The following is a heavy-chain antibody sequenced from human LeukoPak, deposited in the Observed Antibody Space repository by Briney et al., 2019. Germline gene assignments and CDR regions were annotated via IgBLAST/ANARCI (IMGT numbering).Heavy chain of an antibody. V-gene: IGHV3-30*02. J-gene: IGHJ4*02. Sequence: GGSLRLSCAASGFTFSSYSMNWARQVRRAPGKGLEWVAFIRYDGSNKYYADTVKGRFTISRDNSKNTLYLQMNSLRAEDTAVYYCARAPVRRDGYNYLSDYWGQGTLVTVSS. CDR1: GFTFSSYS. CDR2: IRYDGSNK. D-gene: IGHD5-24*01. CDR3: ARAPVRRDGYNYLSDY.